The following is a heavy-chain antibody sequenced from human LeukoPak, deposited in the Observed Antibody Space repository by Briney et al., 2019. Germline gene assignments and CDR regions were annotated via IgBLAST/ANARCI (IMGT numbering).Heavy chain of an antibody. Sequence: GGSLRLSCAASAFTFNNYAMSWVRQVPAKGLECVSSISGSGNSTYYADSVKGRFTISRDNSKNTLFLQMNSLRAEDTAVYYCAKRLLYYYGSGSFIDSWGQGTLVTVSS. D-gene: IGHD3-10*01. V-gene: IGHV3-23*01. CDR1: AFTFNNYA. CDR2: ISGSGNST. J-gene: IGHJ4*02. CDR3: AKRLLYYYGSGSFIDS.